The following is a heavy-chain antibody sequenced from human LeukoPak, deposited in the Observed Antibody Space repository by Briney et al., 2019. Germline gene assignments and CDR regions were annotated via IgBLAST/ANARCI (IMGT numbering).Heavy chain of an antibody. CDR2: IYSGGSV. J-gene: IGHJ4*02. V-gene: IGHV3-53*01. CDR3: ASGYRPYSSPDS. D-gene: IGHD6-13*01. Sequence: GGSLRLSCAASGFTVSSNHMSWVRQAPGKGLEWVSIIYSGGSVYYADSVKGRFTISRDDSQNTLYLQMNSLRADDTAVYYCASGYRPYSSPDSWGQGALVTVSS. CDR1: GFTVSSNH.